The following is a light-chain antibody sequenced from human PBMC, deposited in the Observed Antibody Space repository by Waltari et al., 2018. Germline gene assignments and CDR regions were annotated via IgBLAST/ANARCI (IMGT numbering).Light chain of an antibody. CDR2: DVN. CDR3: SSYAGSSNFVV. CDR1: SGDVGGYNY. Sequence: QSALTQPPSASGSPGQSVTISCTGTSGDVGGYNYVSWYQQYPGKAPKLLIYDVNARPAGVPARFSGSKSDNTASPTVSGLQDEDEADYYCSSYAGSSNFVVFGGGTKVTVL. J-gene: IGLJ2*01. V-gene: IGLV2-8*01.